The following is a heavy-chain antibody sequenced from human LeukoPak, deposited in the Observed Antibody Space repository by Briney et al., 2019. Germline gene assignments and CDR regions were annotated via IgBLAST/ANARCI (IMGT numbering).Heavy chain of an antibody. CDR3: ARAYYYDSSGYYYYFDY. J-gene: IGHJ4*02. Sequence: ASVKVSCKASGYTFTSYDINWVRQATGQGLEWMGRIIPILGIANYAQKFQGRVTITADKSTSTAYMELSSLRSEDTAVYYCARAYYYDSSGYYYYFDYWGQGTLVTVSS. V-gene: IGHV1-69*04. D-gene: IGHD3-22*01. CDR2: IIPILGIA. CDR1: GYTFTSYD.